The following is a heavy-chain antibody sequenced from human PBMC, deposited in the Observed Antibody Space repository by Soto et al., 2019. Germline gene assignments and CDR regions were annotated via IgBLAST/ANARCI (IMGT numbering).Heavy chain of an antibody. D-gene: IGHD6-13*01. CDR3: ARDHSIAAAGIYYYYYGMDV. CDR2: IYYGGST. Sequence: QVQLQESGPGLVKPSQTLSLTCTISGGSIISGDYYWSWIRQHPGKALEWIGYIYYGGSTYYNPSLKSRVTISVDTSKNQCSLKLSSVTAADTAVYYSARDHSIAAAGIYYYYYGMDVWGQGTTVTVSS. J-gene: IGHJ6*02. V-gene: IGHV4-31*03. CDR1: GGSIISGDYY.